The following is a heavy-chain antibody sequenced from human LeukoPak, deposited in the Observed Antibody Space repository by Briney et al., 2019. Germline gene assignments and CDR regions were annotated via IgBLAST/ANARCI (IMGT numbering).Heavy chain of an antibody. CDR2: IIPIFGTA. CDR3: ARGRYGSGSYYNQPPSGYGY. J-gene: IGHJ4*02. D-gene: IGHD3-10*01. CDR1: GGTFSSYA. Sequence: SVKVSCKASGGTFSSYAISWVRQAPGQGLEWMGGIIPIFGTANYAQKFQGRVTITADKSTSTAYMELSSLRSEDTAVYYCARGRYGSGSYYNQPPSGYGYWGQGTLVTVSS. V-gene: IGHV1-69*06.